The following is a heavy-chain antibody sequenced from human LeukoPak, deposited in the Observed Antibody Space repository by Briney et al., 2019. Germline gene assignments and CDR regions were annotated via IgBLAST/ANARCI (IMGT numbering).Heavy chain of an antibody. CDR1: GGSISSGSYY. Sequence: SETLSLTCTVSGGSISSGSYYWSWTRQPAGKGLEWIGRIYTSGSTNYNPSLKSRVTISVDTSKNQFSLKLSSVTAADTAVYYCARDYDFWSGYSNWGQGTLVIVSS. CDR3: ARDYDFWSGYSN. D-gene: IGHD3-3*01. CDR2: IYTSGST. V-gene: IGHV4-61*02. J-gene: IGHJ4*02.